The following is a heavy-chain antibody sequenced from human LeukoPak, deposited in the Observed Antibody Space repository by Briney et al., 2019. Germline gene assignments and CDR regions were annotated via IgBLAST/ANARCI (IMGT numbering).Heavy chain of an antibody. CDR1: GFTFTSYA. CDR2: TTGSGGST. J-gene: IGHJ4*02. D-gene: IGHD3/OR15-3a*01. Sequence: GGSLRLSCAASGFTFTSYAMGWVRQVPGKGLEWVSGTTGSGGSTYHADSVKGRSTISRDSSQNTVDLQMNSLRAEDTAVYYCAKAHDFSTTYFDYWGQGTLVTVSS. CDR3: AKAHDFSTTYFDY. V-gene: IGHV3-23*01.